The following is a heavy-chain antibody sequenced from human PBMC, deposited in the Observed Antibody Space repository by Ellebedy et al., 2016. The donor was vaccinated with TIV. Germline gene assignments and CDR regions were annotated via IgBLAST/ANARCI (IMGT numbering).Heavy chain of an antibody. Sequence: AASVKVSCKASGYTFTGDYMHWVRQAPGQGLEWMGWINPNSGGPNYAQKFQGWVTMTRDNYISTAYMELSRLRSNDTAVYYCETIQDFCSGYPTTPLDYWGQGTLVTVSS. CDR1: GYTFTGDY. CDR3: ETIQDFCSGYPTTPLDY. V-gene: IGHV1-2*04. CDR2: INPNSGGP. J-gene: IGHJ4*02. D-gene: IGHD3-3*01.